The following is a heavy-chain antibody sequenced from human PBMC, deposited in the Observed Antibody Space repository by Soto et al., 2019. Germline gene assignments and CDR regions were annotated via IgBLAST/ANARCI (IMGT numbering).Heavy chain of an antibody. D-gene: IGHD4-17*01. V-gene: IGHV3-33*01. CDR2: IWYDGSNK. CDR1: GFTFSSYG. J-gene: IGHJ4*02. CDR3: AREPWGLTVTTFYFDY. Sequence: QVQLVESGGGVVQPGRSLRLSCAASGFTFSSYGMHWVRQAPGKGLEWVAVIWYDGSNKYYADSVKGRFTISRDNSKNTLYLKMNSLRAEDTAVYYCAREPWGLTVTTFYFDYWGQGPLVTVSS.